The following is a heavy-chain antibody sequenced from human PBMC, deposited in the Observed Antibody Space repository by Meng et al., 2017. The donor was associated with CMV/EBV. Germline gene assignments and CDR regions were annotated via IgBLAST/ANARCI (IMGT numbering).Heavy chain of an antibody. J-gene: IGHJ4*02. CDR3: VKSFYKPLLPGH. V-gene: IGHV3-74*01. CDR1: GFIFSNYW. CDR2: INEDGSAT. Sequence: GGSLRLSCATSGFIFSNYWIHWVRQAPGKGLNWVARINEDGSATTYADSVRGRFFVSRDNAKNTADLQMNTVSAEDTAVYYYVKSFYKPLLPGHWGQGIMVTVSS. D-gene: IGHD2-15*01.